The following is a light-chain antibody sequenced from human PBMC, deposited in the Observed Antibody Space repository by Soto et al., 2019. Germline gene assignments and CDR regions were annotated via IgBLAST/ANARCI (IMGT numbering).Light chain of an antibody. V-gene: IGKV3-15*01. CDR2: GAS. CDR1: QSVSSN. J-gene: IGKJ4*01. Sequence: EIVMTQSPATLSVSPGERATLSCRSSQSVSSNLAWYQQKPGQAPRLLIYGASTRATGIPARLIGSGSGTEFTLSISSLQSEDFAVDYCQQYNDWLALTFGGGTRVEIK. CDR3: QQYNDWLALT.